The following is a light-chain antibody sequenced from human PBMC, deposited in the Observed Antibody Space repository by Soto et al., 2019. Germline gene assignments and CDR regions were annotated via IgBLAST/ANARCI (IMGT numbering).Light chain of an antibody. CDR3: CSYAGSKNGV. V-gene: IGLV2-8*01. Sequence: QSALTQPPSASGSPGQSVTIPCTGTSSDVGGYNYVSWYQHHPGRAPKLIIYDVNERPSGVPDRFSASKSGNTASLTVSGLQAEDEADYYCCSYAGSKNGVFGGGTKVTVL. CDR2: DVN. J-gene: IGLJ3*02. CDR1: SSDVGGYNY.